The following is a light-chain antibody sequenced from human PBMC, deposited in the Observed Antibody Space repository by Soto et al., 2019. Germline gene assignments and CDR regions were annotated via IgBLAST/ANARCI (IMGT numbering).Light chain of an antibody. V-gene: IGKV3-15*01. Sequence: EIVMTQSPATLSVSPGERVTLSCRASHSVSSNLAWYQQKPGQAPRLLIYDASSRATGLPARFGGSGSGTEFTLTISSLQSEDFAVYYCQQYNNWPGTFGQGTKVDI. J-gene: IGKJ1*01. CDR2: DAS. CDR1: HSVSSN. CDR3: QQYNNWPGT.